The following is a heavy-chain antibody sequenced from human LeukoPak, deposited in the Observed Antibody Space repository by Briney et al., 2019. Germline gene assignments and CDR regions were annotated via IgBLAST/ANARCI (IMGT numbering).Heavy chain of an antibody. CDR2: IYYSGST. V-gene: IGHV4-39*01. D-gene: IGHD5-12*01. Sequence: SETLSLTCTVSGGSISSSSYYWGWIRQPPGKGLEWIGSIYYSGSTYYNPSLKSQVTISVDTSKNQFSLKLSSVTAADTAVYYCARGGYDSSFDYWGQGTLVTVSS. CDR1: GGSISSSSYY. J-gene: IGHJ4*02. CDR3: ARGGYDSSFDY.